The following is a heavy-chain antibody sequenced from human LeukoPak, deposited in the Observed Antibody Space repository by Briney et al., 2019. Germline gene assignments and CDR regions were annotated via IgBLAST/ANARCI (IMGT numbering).Heavy chain of an antibody. D-gene: IGHD3-10*01. CDR3: ARDYYGSGGPHTSNSRYYYYYYGMDV. CDR1: GYTFTSYG. V-gene: IGHV1-18*01. CDR2: ISAYNGNT. Sequence: VASVKVSCKASGYTFTSYGISWVRQAPGQGLEWMGWISAYNGNTNYAQKLQGRVTMTTDTSTSTAYMELRSLRSDDTAVYYCARDYYGSGGPHTSNSRYYYYYYGMDVWGQGTTVTVSS. J-gene: IGHJ6*02.